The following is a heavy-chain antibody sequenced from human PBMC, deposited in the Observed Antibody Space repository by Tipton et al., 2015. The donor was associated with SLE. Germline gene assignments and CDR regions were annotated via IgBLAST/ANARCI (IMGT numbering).Heavy chain of an antibody. CDR1: GYSISSGYY. V-gene: IGHV4-38-2*01. Sequence: TLSLTCAVSGYSISSGYYWGWIRQPPGKGLEWIGSIYHSGSTYYNPSPKSRVTISVDTSKNQFSLKLSSVTAADTAVYYCARHQGGFDYWGQGTLVTVSS. CDR2: IYHSGST. CDR3: ARHQGGFDY. J-gene: IGHJ4*02.